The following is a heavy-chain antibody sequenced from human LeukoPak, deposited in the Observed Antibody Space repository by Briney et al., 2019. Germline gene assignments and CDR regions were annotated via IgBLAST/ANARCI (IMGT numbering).Heavy chain of an antibody. J-gene: IGHJ5*02. V-gene: IGHV3-9*03. CDR1: GFTFDDYA. Sequence: GGSLRLSCAASGFTFDDYAMHWVRQAPGKGLEWVSGISWNSGSIGYADSVKGRFTISRDNAKNSLYLQMNSLRAEDMALYYSAKEGKSSTSARSQGRGFGDGWFDPWGQGTLVIVSS. CDR2: ISWNSGSI. CDR3: AKEGKSSTSARSQGRGFGDGWFDP. D-gene: IGHD2-2*01.